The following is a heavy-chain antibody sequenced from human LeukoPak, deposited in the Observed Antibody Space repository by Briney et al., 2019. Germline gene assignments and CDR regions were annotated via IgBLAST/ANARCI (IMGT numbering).Heavy chain of an antibody. V-gene: IGHV3-30*04. CDR1: GFTFSSYE. CDR2: ISVDGKNK. CDR3: ARARKRYGDYEDNWFDP. Sequence: PGGSLRLSCAASGFTFSSYEMHWVRQAPGRGLERVAVISVDGKNKYNPESVKGRFTISRDNSKNTLYLQMNSLGLEDTAVYYCARARKRYGDYEDNWFDPWGQGTLVTVSS. J-gene: IGHJ5*02. D-gene: IGHD4-17*01.